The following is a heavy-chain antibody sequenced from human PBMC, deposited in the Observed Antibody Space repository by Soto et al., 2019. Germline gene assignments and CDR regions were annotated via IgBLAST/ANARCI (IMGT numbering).Heavy chain of an antibody. V-gene: IGHV4-34*01. Sequence: SETLSLTCAVYGGSFSGYYWSWIRQPPGKGLEWIGEINHSGSTNYNPSLKSRVTISVDTSKNQFSLKLSSVTAADTAVYYCARVTKIVVVVAAGNWFDPWGQGTLVTVSS. J-gene: IGHJ5*02. CDR1: GGSFSGYY. CDR2: INHSGST. D-gene: IGHD2-15*01. CDR3: ARVTKIVVVVAAGNWFDP.